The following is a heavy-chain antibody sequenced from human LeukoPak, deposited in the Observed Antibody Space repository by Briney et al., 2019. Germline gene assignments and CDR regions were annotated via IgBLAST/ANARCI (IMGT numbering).Heavy chain of an antibody. Sequence: PSETLSLTCAVYGGSFSGYYWSWIRQPPGKGLEWIGEINHSGSTNYNPSLKSRVTISVDTSKNQFSLKLSSVTAADTAVYYCAKDISGSSWYYYYMDVWGKGTTVTISS. J-gene: IGHJ6*03. CDR2: INHSGST. CDR1: GGSFSGYY. D-gene: IGHD6-13*01. CDR3: AKDISGSSWYYYYMDV. V-gene: IGHV4-34*01.